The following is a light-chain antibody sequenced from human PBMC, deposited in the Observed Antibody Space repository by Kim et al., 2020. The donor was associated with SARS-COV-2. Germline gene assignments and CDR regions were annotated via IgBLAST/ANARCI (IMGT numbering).Light chain of an antibody. J-gene: IGKJ1*01. Sequence: DIQMTQSPSSLSVSVGDRVTITCRASQGITNSLAWYQQKPGKVPQVLIYAASVLQSGVPSRFSGSGSGTDFTLTISSLQLEDVATYYCQKYNSAPWTFGQGTKVDIK. CDR2: AAS. CDR1: QGITNS. CDR3: QKYNSAPWT. V-gene: IGKV1-27*01.